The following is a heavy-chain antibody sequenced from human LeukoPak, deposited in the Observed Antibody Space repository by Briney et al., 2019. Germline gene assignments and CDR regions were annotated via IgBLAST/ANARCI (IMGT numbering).Heavy chain of an antibody. Sequence: AGGSLRLSCAASGFTFSGSAMHWVRQASGKGLEWVGRIRSKANSYATAYAASVKGRFTISRDDSKNTAYLQMNSLKTEDTAVYYCTRSEQQLVNYYYYYYMDVWGKGTTVTVSS. V-gene: IGHV3-73*01. CDR3: TRSEQQLVNYYYYYYMDV. J-gene: IGHJ6*03. CDR2: IRSKANSYAT. D-gene: IGHD6-13*01. CDR1: GFTFSGSA.